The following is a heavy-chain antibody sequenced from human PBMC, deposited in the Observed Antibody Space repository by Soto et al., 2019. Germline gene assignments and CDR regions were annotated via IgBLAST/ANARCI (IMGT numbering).Heavy chain of an antibody. CDR1: GFTFDDYA. Sequence: PGGSLRLSCAASGFTFDDYAMHWVRPAPGKGLEWVSGISWNSGSIGYADSVKGRFTISRDNAKNSLYLQMNSLRAEDTALYYCAKDSREKVNSFDIWGQGTMVTVSS. D-gene: IGHD1-1*01. CDR2: ISWNSGSI. CDR3: AKDSREKVNSFDI. V-gene: IGHV3-9*01. J-gene: IGHJ3*02.